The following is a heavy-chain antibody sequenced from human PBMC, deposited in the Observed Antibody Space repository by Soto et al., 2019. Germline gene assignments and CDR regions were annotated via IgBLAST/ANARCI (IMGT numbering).Heavy chain of an antibody. V-gene: IGHV3-23*01. Sequence: GGSLRLSCAASGFTFSSYAMSWVRQAPGKGLEWVSAISGSGGSTYYADSVKGRFTISRDNSKNTLYLQMNSLRAEDTAVYYCAKDSPGWNDGRGSFDYWGQGTLVTVSS. CDR1: GFTFSSYA. D-gene: IGHD1-1*01. J-gene: IGHJ4*02. CDR3: AKDSPGWNDGRGSFDY. CDR2: ISGSGGST.